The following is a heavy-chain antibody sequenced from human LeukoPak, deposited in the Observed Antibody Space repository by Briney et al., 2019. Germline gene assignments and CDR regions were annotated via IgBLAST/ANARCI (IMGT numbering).Heavy chain of an antibody. CDR1: GFTSSDYY. CDR3: ARYYYDSSGYYYIDY. V-gene: IGHV3-11*04. J-gene: IGHJ4*02. Sequence: GGSLRLSCAASGFTSSDYYMTWIRQAPGKGLEWVSYISSSGSTIYYADSVKGRFTISRDNAKNSLYLQMNSLRAEDTAVYYCARYYYDSSGYYYIDYWGQGTLVTVSS. D-gene: IGHD3-22*01. CDR2: ISSSGSTI.